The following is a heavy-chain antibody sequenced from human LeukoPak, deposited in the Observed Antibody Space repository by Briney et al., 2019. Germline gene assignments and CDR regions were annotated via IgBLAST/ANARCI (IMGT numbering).Heavy chain of an antibody. J-gene: IGHJ5*02. CDR1: GYTFPRYD. Sequence: ASVKVSCKASGYTFPRYDINWVRQATGQGLEWMGWMNPNSGNTGYAQKFQGRVTMTRNNSISTAYMELSSLRSEDTAVYYCARANNWNYVDWFDPWGQGTLVTVSS. V-gene: IGHV1-8*01. CDR3: ARANNWNYVDWFDP. CDR2: MNPNSGNT. D-gene: IGHD1-7*01.